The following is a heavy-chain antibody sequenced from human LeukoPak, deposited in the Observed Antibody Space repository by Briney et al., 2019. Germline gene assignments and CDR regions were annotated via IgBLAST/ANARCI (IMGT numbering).Heavy chain of an antibody. J-gene: IGHJ3*02. V-gene: IGHV4-34*01. D-gene: IGHD2/OR15-2a*01. Sequence: SETLSLTCAVYVGSFRGYYWSWIRQPPGKGLEWIGEINHSGSPNYNPYLKSRVSIPFATSDHRIPLKLSSVTAADRAMYYCARGPFRRLGQRHKDAFDIWGQGTMVTVCS. CDR2: INHSGSP. CDR1: VGSFRGYY. CDR3: ARGPFRRLGQRHKDAFDI.